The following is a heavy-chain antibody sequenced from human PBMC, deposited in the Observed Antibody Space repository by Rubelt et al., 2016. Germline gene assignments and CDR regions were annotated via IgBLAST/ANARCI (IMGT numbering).Heavy chain of an antibody. Sequence: GKGLEWVAVISYDGSNKYYADSVKGRFTISRDNSKNTLYLQMNSLRAEDTAVYYCARGHDYGEGNDAFDIWGQGTMVTVSS. CDR3: ARGHDYGEGNDAFDI. CDR2: ISYDGSNK. J-gene: IGHJ3*02. D-gene: IGHD4-17*01. V-gene: IGHV3-30*04.